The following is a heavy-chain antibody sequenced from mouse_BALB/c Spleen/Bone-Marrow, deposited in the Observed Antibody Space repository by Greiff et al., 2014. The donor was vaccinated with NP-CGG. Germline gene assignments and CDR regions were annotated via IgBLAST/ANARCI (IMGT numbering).Heavy chain of an antibody. Sequence: LKESGSELVRPGASVKLSCKASGYTFTSYWMHWVKQRPGQGLEWIGNIYPGSGSTNYDEKFKSKATLTVDTSSSTAYMQLSSLISEDSAVYYCTREVRRYPMDYWGQGTSVTVSS. CDR3: TREVRRYPMDY. D-gene: IGHD2-14*01. CDR1: GYTFTSYW. J-gene: IGHJ4*01. CDR2: IYPGSGST. V-gene: IGHV1S22*01.